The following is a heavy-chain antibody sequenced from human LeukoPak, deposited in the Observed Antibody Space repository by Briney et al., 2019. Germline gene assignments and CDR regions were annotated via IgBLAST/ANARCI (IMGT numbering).Heavy chain of an antibody. Sequence: ASVKVSCKSSGGTFSSYAISWVRQAPGQGLEWMGWISAYNGNTNYAQKLQGRVTMTTDTSTSTAYMELRSLRSDDTAVYYCARGGSGYSYGSGADYYYMDVWGKGTTVTVSS. V-gene: IGHV1-18*01. J-gene: IGHJ6*03. CDR1: GGTFSSYA. D-gene: IGHD5-18*01. CDR2: ISAYNGNT. CDR3: ARGGSGYSYGSGADYYYMDV.